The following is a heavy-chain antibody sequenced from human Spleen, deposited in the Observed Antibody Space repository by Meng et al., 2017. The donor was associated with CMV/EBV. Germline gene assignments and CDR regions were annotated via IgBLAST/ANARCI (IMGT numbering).Heavy chain of an antibody. Sequence: GESLKISCAASGFTFSSYEMNWVRQAPGKGLEWVSHISSSGSTIYYADSVKGRFTISRDNSKNTLYLQMNSLRAEDTAVYYCAKDYGGWHLDYWGQGTLVTVSS. CDR1: GFTFSSYE. V-gene: IGHV3-48*03. D-gene: IGHD4-23*01. J-gene: IGHJ4*02. CDR3: AKDYGGWHLDY. CDR2: ISSSGSTI.